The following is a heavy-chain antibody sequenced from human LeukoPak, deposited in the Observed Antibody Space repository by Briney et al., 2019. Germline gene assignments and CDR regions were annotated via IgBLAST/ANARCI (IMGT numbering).Heavy chain of an antibody. J-gene: IGHJ5*02. D-gene: IGHD4-11*01. CDR1: GYTFTSYG. CDR3: ARDGFDYSISNWFDP. Sequence: ASVKVSCKASGYTFTSYGISWVRQAPGQGLEWMGLISAYNGNTNYAQKLQGRVNMTTDTSTSTAYMELRSLRSDDTAVYYCARDGFDYSISNWFDPWGQGTLVTVSS. V-gene: IGHV1-18*01. CDR2: ISAYNGNT.